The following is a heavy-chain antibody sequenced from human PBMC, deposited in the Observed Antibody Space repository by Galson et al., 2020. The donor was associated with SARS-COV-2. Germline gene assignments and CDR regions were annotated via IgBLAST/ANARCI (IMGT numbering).Heavy chain of an antibody. J-gene: IGHJ4*02. Sequence: GESLKISCAAFGFTFSNYGMHWVRQAPGKGLEWVAFIRFEGSNKYYADLVKGRFTNSRDNSKNTMKLQMNSLRAEETAVYYCATIGYGSCCAFDYWGQGTLVTVSS. V-gene: IGHV3-30*02. D-gene: IGHD6-19*01. CDR2: IRFEGSNK. CDR3: ATIGYGSCCAFDY. CDR1: GFTFSNYG.